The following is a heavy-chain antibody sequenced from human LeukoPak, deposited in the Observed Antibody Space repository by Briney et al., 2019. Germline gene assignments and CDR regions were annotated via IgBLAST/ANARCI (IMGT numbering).Heavy chain of an antibody. D-gene: IGHD6-19*01. CDR1: GFTFNNYA. Sequence: GGSLRLSCAASGFTFNNYAMTWVRQAPGKELEWVSTVAGRGDTYYADSVRGRFDISRDNSQHTVYLRMNSLRADDTAVYYCAKGNDLAQWVVFESWGQGTLVTVSS. CDR2: VAGRGDT. V-gene: IGHV3-23*01. CDR3: AKGNDLAQWVVFES. J-gene: IGHJ4*02.